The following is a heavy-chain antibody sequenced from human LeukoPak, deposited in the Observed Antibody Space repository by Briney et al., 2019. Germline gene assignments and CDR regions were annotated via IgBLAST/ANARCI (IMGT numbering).Heavy chain of an antibody. CDR2: MNPNSGNT. CDR3: ARESVSKTTVADYYYYYMDV. CDR1: GYTFTSYD. D-gene: IGHD4-23*01. V-gene: IGHV1-8*01. J-gene: IGHJ6*03. Sequence: ASVKVARKASGYTFTSYDINWVRQATGQGLEWMGWMNPNSGNTGYAQKFQGRVSMARDTSISTAYMELSRLRSDDTAVYYCARESVSKTTVADYYYYYMDVWGKGTTVTVSS.